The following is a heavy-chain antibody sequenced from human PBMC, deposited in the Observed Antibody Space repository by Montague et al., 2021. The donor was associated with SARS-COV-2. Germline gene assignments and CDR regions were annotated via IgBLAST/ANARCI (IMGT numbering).Heavy chain of an antibody. J-gene: IGHJ4*02. V-gene: IGHV4-39*01. D-gene: IGHD3-10*01. CDR3: ASMVRAQVYYFDY. CDR1: GGSISSNSYY. CDR2: ISYSGST. Sequence: SETLSLTCTVSGGSISSNSYYWGWIRQPPGKGLEWIGSISYSGSTDYNPSLKSRVTISVDTSKNQFSLKLSSVTAADTAVYYCASMVRAQVYYFDYWGQGTLVTVSS.